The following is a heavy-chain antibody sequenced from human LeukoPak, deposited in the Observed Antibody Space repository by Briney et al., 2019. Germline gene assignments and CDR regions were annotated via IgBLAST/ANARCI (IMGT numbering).Heavy chain of an antibody. CDR2: IYYSGST. J-gene: IGHJ4*02. D-gene: IGHD3-9*01. CDR3: ARQVSLGYFDL. CDR1: GGSISSSSYY. Sequence: SETLSLTCTVSGGSISSSSYYWGWIRQPPGKGLEWIATIYYSGSTYYNPSLKSRVTISVDTSKNQFSLKLSSVTAADTAVYYCARQVSLGYFDLWGQGTLVTVSS. V-gene: IGHV4-39*01.